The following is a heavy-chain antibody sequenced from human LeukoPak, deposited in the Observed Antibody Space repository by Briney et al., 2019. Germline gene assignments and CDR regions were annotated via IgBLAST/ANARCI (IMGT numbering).Heavy chain of an antibody. CDR2: INPNSGGT. Sequence: ASVKVSCKASGYTFTSYDINWVRQATGQGLEWMGRINPNSGGTNYAQNFQGRVTMTTDTSINTAYMELSRLRSDDTAIYYCARDRLSAAGRGGWGQGTLVTVSS. J-gene: IGHJ4*02. CDR1: GYTFTSYD. D-gene: IGHD6-13*01. CDR3: ARDRLSAAGRGG. V-gene: IGHV1-2*06.